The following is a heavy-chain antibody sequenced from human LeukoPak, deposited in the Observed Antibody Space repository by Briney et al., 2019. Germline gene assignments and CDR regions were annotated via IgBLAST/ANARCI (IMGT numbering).Heavy chain of an antibody. Sequence: GGSRRLSCAASGFTFDDYAMHWVRQAPGKGLEWVSGISWNSGSIGYADSVKGRFTISRDNAKNSLYLQMNSLRAEDTALYYCAKAATPYYDSSGYYKYWGQGTLVTVSS. CDR3: AKAATPYYDSSGYYKY. D-gene: IGHD3-22*01. CDR2: ISWNSGSI. J-gene: IGHJ4*02. V-gene: IGHV3-9*01. CDR1: GFTFDDYA.